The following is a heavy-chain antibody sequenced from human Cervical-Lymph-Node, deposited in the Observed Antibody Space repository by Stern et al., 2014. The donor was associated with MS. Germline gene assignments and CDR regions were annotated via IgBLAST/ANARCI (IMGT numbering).Heavy chain of an antibody. D-gene: IGHD6-19*01. Sequence: VQLVESGGGVVQPGRSLRLSCAASGFTFSNYPMHWVRQAPGQGLEWVAGISHDGRKNHSADSVRGRFTLSRDNSKNTMYLEMTSRRAEDTAVYFCASSHSRGWYFLFNYWGQGTLATVSS. CDR3: ASSHSRGWYFLFNY. CDR1: GFTFSNYP. CDR2: ISHDGRKN. V-gene: IGHV3-30*04. J-gene: IGHJ4*02.